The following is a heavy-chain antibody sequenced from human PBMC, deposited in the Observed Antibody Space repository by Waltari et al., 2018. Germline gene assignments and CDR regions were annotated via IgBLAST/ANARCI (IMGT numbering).Heavy chain of an antibody. CDR1: GASISSGSYY. D-gene: IGHD6-6*01. CDR3: ARAIAARPGGYYFDY. CDR2: IYTSGST. J-gene: IGHJ4*02. Sequence: QVQLQESGPGLVKPSQTLSLTCTASGASISSGSYYWSWIRQPAGKGLEWIGCIYTSGSTNYNPSLKSRVTISVDTSKNQFSLKLSSVTAADTAVYYCARAIAARPGGYYFDYWGQGTLVTVSS. V-gene: IGHV4-61*02.